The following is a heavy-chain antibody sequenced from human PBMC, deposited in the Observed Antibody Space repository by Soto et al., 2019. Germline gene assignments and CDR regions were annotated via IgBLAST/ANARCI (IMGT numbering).Heavy chain of an antibody. J-gene: IGHJ6*02. D-gene: IGHD2-15*01. Sequence: EVHLVESGGGLVKPGGSLRLSCAVSGFTFSSCTMNWVRQAPGKGLEWVSSISPSSGHIYYADSVKGRFTISRDNAKNSLFLQMNTLRGEDTAVYYCSGCSGGACHTNYGMDVWGQGTTVTVSS. CDR1: GFTFSSCT. V-gene: IGHV3-21*06. CDR2: ISPSSGHI. CDR3: SGCSGGACHTNYGMDV.